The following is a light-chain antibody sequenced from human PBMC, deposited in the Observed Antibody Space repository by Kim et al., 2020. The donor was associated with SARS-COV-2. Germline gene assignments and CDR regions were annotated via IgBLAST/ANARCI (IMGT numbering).Light chain of an antibody. V-gene: IGKV3-11*01. CDR2: DAS. J-gene: IGKJ4*01. CDR1: QSVSTY. Sequence: SPGDRATLSCRASQSVSTYLAWYQQKPGQPPRLLIYDASNRATGIPARFSGSGSGTDFTLTISSLEPEDFAVYYCQQRSNWPPLTFGGGTKVEIK. CDR3: QQRSNWPPLT.